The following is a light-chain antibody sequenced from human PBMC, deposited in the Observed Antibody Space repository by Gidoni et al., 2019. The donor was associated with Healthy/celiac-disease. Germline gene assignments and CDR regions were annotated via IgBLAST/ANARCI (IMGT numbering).Light chain of an antibody. V-gene: IGLV2-14*01. CDR2: EVS. Sequence: QSALTQPASVSGSPGQSITISCTGTSSDVGGYNYVSWYQQHPGKAPKLMIYEVSNRPSGVSTRFSGSTSCNTASLTISGLQAEDEADYSCSSYTSSSTHVVFGGGTKLTVL. CDR1: SSDVGGYNY. J-gene: IGLJ2*01. CDR3: SSYTSSSTHVV.